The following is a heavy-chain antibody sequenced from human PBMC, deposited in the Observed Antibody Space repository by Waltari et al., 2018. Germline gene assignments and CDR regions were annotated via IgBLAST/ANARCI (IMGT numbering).Heavy chain of an antibody. Sequence: QVQLQESGPGLVKPSETLSLTCAVSGYSISSGYYWGWIRPHPGKGLEWIGSIYHSGSTYYNPSLKSRVTISVDTSKNQFSLKLSSVTAADTAVYYCARVGSSDDYYYYYMDVWGKGTTVTVSS. D-gene: IGHD6-25*01. CDR2: IYHSGST. J-gene: IGHJ6*03. CDR3: ARVGSSDDYYYYYMDV. CDR1: GYSISSGYY. V-gene: IGHV4-38-2*01.